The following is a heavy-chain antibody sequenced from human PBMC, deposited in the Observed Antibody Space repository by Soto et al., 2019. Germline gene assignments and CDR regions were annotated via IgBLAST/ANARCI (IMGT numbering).Heavy chain of an antibody. CDR2: INPISGTT. V-gene: IGHV1-46*01. CDR3: AREWANNTVMEGVTYRYYPGMDV. Sequence: QVQLVQSGAEVKKPGASVKVSCKASGYSFTTYYIQWVRHAPGHGPEWLGIINPISGTTRYAQNFQCRVTLTRDTSTSTVYMELTGLRSEDSAVYYCAREWANNTVMEGVTYRYYPGMDVCGQGNMVTVSS. D-gene: IGHD3-16*02. CDR1: GYSFTTYY. J-gene: IGHJ6*02.